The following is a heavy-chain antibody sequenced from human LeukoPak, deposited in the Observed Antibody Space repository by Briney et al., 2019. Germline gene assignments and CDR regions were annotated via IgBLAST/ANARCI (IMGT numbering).Heavy chain of an antibody. V-gene: IGHV1-18*01. CDR3: AREVVAATRHFDY. CDR1: GYTFTSNG. J-gene: IGHJ4*02. Sequence: GASVKVSCKASGYTFTSNGISWVRQAPGQGLECMGWISAYNGNTNYAQKFQGRVTITRDTSASTAYMELSSLRSEDTAVYYCAREVVAATRHFDYWGQGTLVTVSS. D-gene: IGHD2-15*01. CDR2: ISAYNGNT.